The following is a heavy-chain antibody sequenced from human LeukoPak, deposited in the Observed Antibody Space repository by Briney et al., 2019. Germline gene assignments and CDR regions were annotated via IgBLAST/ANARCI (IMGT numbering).Heavy chain of an antibody. Sequence: GGSLRLSCAASGFILSSHAMNWVRQAPGKGLEWVSTICGSGGTTYYTDSVKGRFTISRDNSKNTLYLQMNSLRAEDTAIYYCAKGRGGSCYSGVDYWGQGILVTVSS. J-gene: IGHJ4*02. D-gene: IGHD2-15*01. CDR3: AKGRGGSCYSGVDY. V-gene: IGHV3-23*01. CDR2: ICGSGGTT. CDR1: GFILSSHA.